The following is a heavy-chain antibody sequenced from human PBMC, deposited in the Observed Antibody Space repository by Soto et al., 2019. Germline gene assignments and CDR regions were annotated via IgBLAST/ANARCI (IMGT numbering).Heavy chain of an antibody. V-gene: IGHV3-30-3*01. CDR3: ARNKGYSYGYYYYGMDV. D-gene: IGHD5-18*01. Sequence: PGGSLRLSCAASGFTFSSYAMHWVRQAPGKGLEWVAVISYDGSNKYYADSVKGRFTISRDNSKNTLYLQMNSLRAEDTAVYYCARNKGYSYGYYYYGMDVWGQGTTVTV. CDR1: GFTFSSYA. J-gene: IGHJ6*02. CDR2: ISYDGSNK.